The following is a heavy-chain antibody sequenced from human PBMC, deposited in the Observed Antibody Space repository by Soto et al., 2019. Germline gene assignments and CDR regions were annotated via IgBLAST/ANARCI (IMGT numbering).Heavy chain of an antibody. CDR1: GYTFTNYG. J-gene: IGHJ4*01. CDR2: VSAYNGEK. Sequence: QVQLVQSGAEVKKPGASVKVSCKASGYTFTNYGINCVRQAPGQGLEWLGWVSAYNGEKRYAQRVQARVIMTTDTSTTTAYMELRSLRSDDTAVSYCSRGTSIPAAGDYWGQGTLVTVSS. V-gene: IGHV1-18*01. CDR3: SRGTSIPAAGDY. D-gene: IGHD6-6*01.